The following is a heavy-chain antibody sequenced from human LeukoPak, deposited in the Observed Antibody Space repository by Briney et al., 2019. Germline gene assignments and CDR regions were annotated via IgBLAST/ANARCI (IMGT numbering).Heavy chain of an antibody. Sequence: PGGSLRLSCAASGFNFNNYWMTWVRQAPGKGLEWVANINQDGSQKYYVDSVQGRFTFSRDNAKNSLYLQMNSLRAEDTAVYYCARDLRGPWGYWGQGTLVTVSS. CDR2: INQDGSQK. CDR3: ARDLRGPWGY. D-gene: IGHD7-27*01. V-gene: IGHV3-7*01. CDR1: GFNFNNYW. J-gene: IGHJ4*02.